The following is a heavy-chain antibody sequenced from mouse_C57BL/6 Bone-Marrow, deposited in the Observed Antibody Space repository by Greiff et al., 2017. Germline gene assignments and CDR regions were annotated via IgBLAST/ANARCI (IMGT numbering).Heavy chain of an antibody. J-gene: IGHJ2*01. Sequence: QVQLKQPGTELVKPGASVKLSCKASGYTFTSYWMHWVKQRPGQGLEWIGNINPSNGGTNYNEKFKGKATLTVDKSSSTAYMQLSSLTSEDSAVYYCARRRSYYYGSSYFDYWGQGTTLTVSS. D-gene: IGHD1-1*01. CDR3: ARRRSYYYGSSYFDY. CDR1: GYTFTSYW. CDR2: INPSNGGT. V-gene: IGHV1-53*01.